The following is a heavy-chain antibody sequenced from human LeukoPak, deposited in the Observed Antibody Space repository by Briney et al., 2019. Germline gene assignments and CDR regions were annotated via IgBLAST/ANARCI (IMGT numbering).Heavy chain of an antibody. J-gene: IGHJ4*02. Sequence: GGSLRLSCTASGFSFGNYYMSWVRQAPGKGLEWVASIAQDASSKQYVESVRGRFAISRDNGENSLYLQMSFLRPEDTAVYYCVRDAWRWLSNPDCWGQGTLVTVSS. V-gene: IGHV3-7*01. CDR1: GFSFGNYY. CDR2: IAQDASSK. D-gene: IGHD6-19*01. CDR3: VRDAWRWLSNPDC.